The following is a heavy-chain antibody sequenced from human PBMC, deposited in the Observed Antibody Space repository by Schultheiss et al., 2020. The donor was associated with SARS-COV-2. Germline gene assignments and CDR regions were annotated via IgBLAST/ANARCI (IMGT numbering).Heavy chain of an antibody. Sequence: GGSLRLSCAASGFTFSSNYMSWVRQAPGKGLEWVSVIYSGGSTYYADSVKGRFTISRDNSKNTLYLQMNSLRAEDTAVYYCASTTYSSSYHYYYGMDVWGQGTTVTVSS. CDR2: IYSGGST. CDR3: ASTTYSSSYHYYYGMDV. D-gene: IGHD6-13*01. J-gene: IGHJ6*02. V-gene: IGHV3-66*01. CDR1: GFTFSSNY.